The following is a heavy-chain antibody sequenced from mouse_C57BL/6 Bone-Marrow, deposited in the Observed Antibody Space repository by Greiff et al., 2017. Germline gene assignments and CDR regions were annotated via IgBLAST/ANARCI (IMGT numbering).Heavy chain of an antibody. CDR2: ISSGSSTI. Sequence: EVKLMESGGGLVKPGGSLKLSCAASGFTFSDYGMHWVRQAPEKGLEWVAYISSGSSTIYYADTVTGRFTISRDNAKNTLFLQMTSLRSEDTAMYYCAKLGSYWYFDVWGTGTTVTVSS. CDR3: AKLGSYWYFDV. CDR1: GFTFSDYG. J-gene: IGHJ1*03. V-gene: IGHV5-17*01. D-gene: IGHD4-1*01.